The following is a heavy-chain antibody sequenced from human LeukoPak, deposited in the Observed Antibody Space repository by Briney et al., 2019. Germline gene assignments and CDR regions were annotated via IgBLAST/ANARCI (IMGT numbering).Heavy chain of an antibody. Sequence: ASVKVSCKAYGGTFSSYAIRWVRQAPGQGLEWMGGIIPIIGTANFEQKLQGRVTITADVSTSTAHWELSSLRSEDTSVYSCALYAILTGPPNYFAPWGQGTLVTVSS. D-gene: IGHD3-9*01. V-gene: IGHV1-69*13. CDR1: GGTFSSYA. CDR2: IIPIIGTA. J-gene: IGHJ5*02. CDR3: ALYAILTGPPNYFAP.